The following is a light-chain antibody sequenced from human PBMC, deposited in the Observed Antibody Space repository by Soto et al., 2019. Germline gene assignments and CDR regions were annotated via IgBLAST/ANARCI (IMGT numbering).Light chain of an antibody. CDR3: QQASSFPPT. V-gene: IGKV1-5*03. CDR2: KAS. CDR1: QTISSW. J-gene: IGKJ5*01. Sequence: DIQMTQSPSTLPASVGDRVTITCRASQTISSWLAWYQQKPGKAPKLLIYKASTLKSGVPSRFSGSGSGTEFTLTISSLQPDDFATYYCQQASSFPPTFGQGTRLEIK.